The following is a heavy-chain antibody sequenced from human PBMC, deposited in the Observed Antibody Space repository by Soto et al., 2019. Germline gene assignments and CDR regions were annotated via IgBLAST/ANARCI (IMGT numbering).Heavy chain of an antibody. D-gene: IGHD2-15*01. CDR2: IYPGDSDT. CDR3: SRGLGGYCRGGSCYSDDYFDY. J-gene: IGHJ4*02. V-gene: IGHV5-51*01. Sequence: RGESLKISCKGSGYSFTSYWIGWVRQMPGKGLEWMGIIYPGDSDTRYSPSFQGQVTISADKSISTAYLQWSSLKASDTAMYYCSRGLGGYCRGGSCYSDDYFDYWGQGTLVTVSS. CDR1: GYSFTSYW.